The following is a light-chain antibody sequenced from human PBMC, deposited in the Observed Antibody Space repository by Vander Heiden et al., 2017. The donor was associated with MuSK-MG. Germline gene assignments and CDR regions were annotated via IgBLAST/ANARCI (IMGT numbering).Light chain of an antibody. CDR1: QSVLYSSNNKNH. Sequence: DIVMTQSPDSLAVSLGERATTNCKSSQSVLYSSNNKNHSAWYQQKQGQPPQLLVYWASTRESGVPDRFSGRGSGTDFTLTISSLQAEDVAVYYCQQYYSTPQTFGQGTKVEIK. V-gene: IGKV4-1*01. CDR2: WAS. J-gene: IGKJ1*01. CDR3: QQYYSTPQT.